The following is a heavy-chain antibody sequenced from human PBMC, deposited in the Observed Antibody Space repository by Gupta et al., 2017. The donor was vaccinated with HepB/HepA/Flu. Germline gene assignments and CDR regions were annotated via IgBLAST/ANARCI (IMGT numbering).Heavy chain of an antibody. CDR2: ISYDGSNK. V-gene: IGHV3-30-3*01. CDR1: GFTFSRYA. D-gene: IGHD1-26*01. CDR3: ARGLSGNYSEFDY. J-gene: IGHJ4*02. Sequence: QVQLVESGGGVVQPGRSLRLSCAASGFTFSRYAMHWVRQAPGKGLEWVAVISYDGSNKYYADSVKGRFTISRDNSKNTLYLQMNSLRAEDTAVYYCARGLSGNYSEFDYWGQGTLVTVSS.